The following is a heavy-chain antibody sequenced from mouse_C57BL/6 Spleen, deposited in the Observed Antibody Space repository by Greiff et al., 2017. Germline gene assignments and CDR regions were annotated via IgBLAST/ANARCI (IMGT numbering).Heavy chain of an antibody. CDR1: GFNIKDYY. CDR2: IDPDGGET. Sequence: EVQLQQSGAELVKPGASVKLSCTASGFNIKDYYMHWVKQRAEQGLEWIGRIDPDGGETKYAPKFQGKATITADTTSNTAYLQRSSLTSEDTAVYYCASYYYGSSYDYWGQGTTLTVSS. CDR3: ASYYYGSSYDY. J-gene: IGHJ2*01. D-gene: IGHD1-1*01. V-gene: IGHV14-2*01.